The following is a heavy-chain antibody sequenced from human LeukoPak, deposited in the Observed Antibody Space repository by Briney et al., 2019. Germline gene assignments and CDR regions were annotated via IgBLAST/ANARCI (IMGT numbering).Heavy chain of an antibody. V-gene: IGHV3-7*03. D-gene: IGHD6-13*01. J-gene: IGHJ4*02. CDR2: IKKDGSEK. Sequence: GGSLRLSCAASGFTLRDYWMIWVRQTSRKGLEWAATIKKDGSEKYYVDSVRGRFAISRDNARDSLYLQMNSLRDDDTGMYYCVRGGYSSSWFWIFWGQGTLVTVSS. CDR1: GFTLRDYW. CDR3: VRGGYSSSWFWIF.